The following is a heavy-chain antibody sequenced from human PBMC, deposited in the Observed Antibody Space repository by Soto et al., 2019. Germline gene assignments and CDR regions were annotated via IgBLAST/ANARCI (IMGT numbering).Heavy chain of an antibody. CDR3: GRAAYGHGLDV. V-gene: IGHV3-72*01. CDR2: IRNKGNSYIT. J-gene: IGHJ6*02. CDR1: GYTFSDHY. D-gene: IGHD3-10*01. Sequence: EVQLVESGGGLVQPGGSLRLSCTASGYTFSDHYMDWVRQSPGKGLEWVGRIRNKGNSYITEYAASVKGRFTISRDDSKNSLYLQMTSLKTEDTALYYCGRAAYGHGLDVWGHGTSVNVSS.